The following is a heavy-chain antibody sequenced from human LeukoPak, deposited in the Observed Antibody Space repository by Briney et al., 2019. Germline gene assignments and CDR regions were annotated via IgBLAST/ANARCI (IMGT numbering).Heavy chain of an antibody. Sequence: ASVKVSCKASGYTFTGYYMEWVRQAPGQGLEWMGWINPNSGGTNYAQKFQGRVTMTRDTSISTAYMELTSDDTAVYYCARGNPEGVSGNRRRTFDYWGQGTLVTVSS. CDR1: GYTFTGYY. CDR2: INPNSGGT. D-gene: IGHD3-10*01. J-gene: IGHJ4*02. CDR3: ARGNPEGVSGNRRRTFDY. V-gene: IGHV1-2*02.